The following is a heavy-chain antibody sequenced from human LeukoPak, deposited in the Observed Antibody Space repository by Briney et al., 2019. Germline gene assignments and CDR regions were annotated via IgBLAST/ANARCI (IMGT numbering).Heavy chain of an antibody. CDR2: IGTAGDT. J-gene: IGHJ4*02. V-gene: IGHV3-13*01. Sequence: GGSLRLSCAASGFTFSSYDMHWVRQATGKGLEWVSAIGTAGDTYYPGSVKGRFTISRENAKNSLYLQMNSLRAGDTAVYYCARGIYDSSGYRYFDYWGQGTLVTVSS. CDR3: ARGIYDSSGYRYFDY. CDR1: GFTFSSYD. D-gene: IGHD3-22*01.